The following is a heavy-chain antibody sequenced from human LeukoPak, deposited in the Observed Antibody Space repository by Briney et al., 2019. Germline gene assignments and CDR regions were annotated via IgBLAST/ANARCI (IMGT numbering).Heavy chain of an antibody. CDR1: GFTFSSYW. D-gene: IGHD3-9*01. Sequence: PGGSLRLSCAASGFTFSSYWMSWVRQAPGKGLEWVANIKQDGSEKYYVDSVKGRFTISRDNAKNSLYLQMNSLRAEDTAVYYCAKTSLLRYFDWLLYWVGQNYFDYWGQGTLVTVSS. V-gene: IGHV3-7*01. J-gene: IGHJ4*02. CDR3: AKTSLLRYFDWLLYWVGQNYFDY. CDR2: IKQDGSEK.